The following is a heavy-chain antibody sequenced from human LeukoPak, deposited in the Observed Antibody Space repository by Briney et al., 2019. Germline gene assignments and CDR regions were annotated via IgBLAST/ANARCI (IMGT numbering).Heavy chain of an antibody. CDR3: AKGVGGYCSCTDCRAYEN. Sequence: GESLRLSCAASGFIFSSYATNWGRQAPGKGLEWVSAISGSGDGTYYADSVKGRFTVSRDNSKNTLYLQMNNLRAEDSAVYYCAKGVGGYCSCTDCRAYENWGEGTLVTVSS. D-gene: IGHD2-2*01. V-gene: IGHV3-23*01. CDR2: ISGSGDGT. J-gene: IGHJ4*02. CDR1: GFIFSSYA.